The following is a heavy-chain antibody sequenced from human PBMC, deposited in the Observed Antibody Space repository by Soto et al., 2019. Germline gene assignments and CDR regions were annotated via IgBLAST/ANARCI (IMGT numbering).Heavy chain of an antibody. D-gene: IGHD1-26*01. CDR2: IYPGDSDT. CDR1: GYSFTSYW. J-gene: IGHJ6*02. V-gene: IGHV5-51*01. CDR3: AAYSGSFYYGMDV. Sequence: GESLKLSCNASGYSFTSYWIGWVRQMPGKGLEWMGIIYPGDSDTRYSPSFQGQVTISADKSISTAYLQWSSLKASDTAMYYCAAYSGSFYYGMDVWGQGTTVTVSS.